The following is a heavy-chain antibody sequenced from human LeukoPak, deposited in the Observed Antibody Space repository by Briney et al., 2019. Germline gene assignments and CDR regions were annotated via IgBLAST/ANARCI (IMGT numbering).Heavy chain of an antibody. CDR1: GYSFTNYW. CDR2: IYPGDSDA. CDR3: ARLDGYAYASYFY. D-gene: IGHD3-10*01. Sequence: GESLKISCKVSGYSFTNYWIGWVRQMPGKGLEWMGTIYPGDSDARYSPSFQGQVTFSADKSISTAYLQWNSLKASDTAMCYCARLDGYAYASYFYWGQGTLVTVSS. J-gene: IGHJ4*02. V-gene: IGHV5-51*01.